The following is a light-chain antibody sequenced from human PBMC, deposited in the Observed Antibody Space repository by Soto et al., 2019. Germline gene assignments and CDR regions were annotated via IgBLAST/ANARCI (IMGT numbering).Light chain of an antibody. J-gene: IGKJ3*01. CDR2: DAS. CDR3: QQRSNWPS. CDR1: QSVSSY. V-gene: IGKV3-11*01. Sequence: EIVLTQSPATLSLSPGERATLSCRASQSVSSYLAWYQQKPGQAPRLLIYDASNRATGIPARFSGSGSRTDFPLTISSLEPEGFAVYYCQQRSNWPSFGPGTKVDIK.